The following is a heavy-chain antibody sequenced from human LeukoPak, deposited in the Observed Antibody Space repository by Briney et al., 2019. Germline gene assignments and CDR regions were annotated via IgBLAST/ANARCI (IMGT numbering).Heavy chain of an antibody. D-gene: IGHD2-21*02. Sequence: SETLSLTCTVSGDSISNYYWNWVRQPPGKGPEWIGYIYYSGSTNYNPSLKSRVTISVDTSKNQFSLKLSSVTAADTAVYYCARVKAYCGGDCYPTDAFDIWGQGQWSPSLQ. CDR3: ARVKAYCGGDCYPTDAFDI. CDR1: GDSISNYY. CDR2: IYYSGST. V-gene: IGHV4-59*01. J-gene: IGHJ3*02.